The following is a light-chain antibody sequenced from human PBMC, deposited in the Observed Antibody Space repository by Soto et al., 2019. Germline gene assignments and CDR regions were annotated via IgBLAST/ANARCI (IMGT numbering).Light chain of an antibody. CDR1: QSISIW. CDR2: ETS. V-gene: IGKV1-5*03. J-gene: IGKJ1*01. Sequence: DIQMTQSPSTLSASVGDRVTITCRASQSISIWLAWYQQKPGKAPNRLIYETSSLETGVPSWLSGSGSGTEFTLTISSLQPDDFATYYCSHWDDCSWTFGKGTKVEVK. CDR3: SHWDDCSWT.